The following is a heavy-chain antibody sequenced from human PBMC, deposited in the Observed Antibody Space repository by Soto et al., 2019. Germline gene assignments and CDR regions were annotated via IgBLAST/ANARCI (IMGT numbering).Heavy chain of an antibody. V-gene: IGHV3-11*01. CDR2: ISSSGTSI. CDR1: GFTFSDYY. CDR3: ARRGYYFDY. Sequence: QVQLVESGGGLVKPGGSLRLSCAVSGFTFSDYYMNWIRQAPGKGLEWVSHISSSGTSIHYADSVKGRFTISRDNAKNSLFLQMDSLRAEDTAVYYCARRGYYFDYWGQGTLVTVSS. J-gene: IGHJ4*02.